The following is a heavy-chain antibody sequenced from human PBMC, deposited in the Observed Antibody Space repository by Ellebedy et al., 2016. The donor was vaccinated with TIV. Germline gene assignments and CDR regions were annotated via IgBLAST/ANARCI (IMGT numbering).Heavy chain of an antibody. CDR2: IIPIFGTA. D-gene: IGHD6-13*01. CDR3: ARDLTGSSSDLLDY. J-gene: IGHJ4*02. V-gene: IGHV1-69*13. CDR1: GGTFSSYA. Sequence: ASVKVSCKASGGTFSSYAISWVRQAPGQGLEWMGGIIPIFGTANYAQKFQGRVTITADESTSTAYMELSSLRSEDTAVYYCARDLTGSSSDLLDYWGQGTLVTVSS.